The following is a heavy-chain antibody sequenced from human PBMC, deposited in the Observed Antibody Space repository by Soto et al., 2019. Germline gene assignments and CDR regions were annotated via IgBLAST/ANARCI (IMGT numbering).Heavy chain of an antibody. V-gene: IGHV1-58*01. J-gene: IGHJ6*02. CDR2: IVVGSVNT. D-gene: IGHD6-13*01. CDR1: GFTFTTSA. CDR3: AAVGIASVGYYNGMDV. Sequence: GASVKVSCKASGFTFTTSAVQWVRQARGQRLERIGWIVVGSVNTIYAQRFQERVAITRDMSTSTAYRELSSLRSEDTAVYYCAAVGIASVGYYNGMDVWGQGTTVTVSS.